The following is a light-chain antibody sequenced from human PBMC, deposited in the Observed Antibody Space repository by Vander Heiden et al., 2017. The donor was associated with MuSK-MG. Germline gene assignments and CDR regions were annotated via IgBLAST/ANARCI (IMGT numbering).Light chain of an antibody. CDR1: QGIRSY. J-gene: IGKJ4*01. Sequence: AIRQNQPPSSFPTYKVDRVTITCWTSQGIRSYLAWYQQKPGKAPKLLIYAASTLQSGVPSRFSGSGSGTDFTLTISCLQSEDFATYYCQQYYSYPPLTFGGGTKVEIK. V-gene: IGKV1-8*01. CDR2: AAS. CDR3: QQYYSYPPLT.